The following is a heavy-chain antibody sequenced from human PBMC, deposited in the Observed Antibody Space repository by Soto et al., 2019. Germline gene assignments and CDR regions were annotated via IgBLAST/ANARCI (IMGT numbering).Heavy chain of an antibody. V-gene: IGHV3-30*18. CDR2: ISYDGSNK. J-gene: IGHJ5*02. CDR1: GFTFSSYG. Sequence: QVQLVESGGGVVQPGRSLRLSCAASGFTFSSYGMHWVRQAPGKGLEWVAVISYDGSNKYYADSVKGRFTISRDNSKNTLYLQMNRLRAEDTAVYYCAKEGEMAIIDIHREKGNWFDPWGQGTLVTVSS. D-gene: IGHD2-21*01. CDR3: AKEGEMAIIDIHREKGNWFDP.